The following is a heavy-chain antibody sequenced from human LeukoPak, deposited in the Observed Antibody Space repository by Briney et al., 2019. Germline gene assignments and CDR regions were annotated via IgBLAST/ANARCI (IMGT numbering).Heavy chain of an antibody. V-gene: IGHV3-23*01. CDR1: GFTFSNYA. CDR3: ANLNAPYWGNFDY. CDR2: ISDSGVTA. Sequence: GGSLRLSCAASGFTFSNYAMSWVRQVPGQGLDWVSAISDSGVTAYYADSVKGRFTISRDNSKSTLYLQMNSLRAEDTAVYYCANLNAPYWGNFDYWGQGTLVTVSS. D-gene: IGHD3-16*01. J-gene: IGHJ4*02.